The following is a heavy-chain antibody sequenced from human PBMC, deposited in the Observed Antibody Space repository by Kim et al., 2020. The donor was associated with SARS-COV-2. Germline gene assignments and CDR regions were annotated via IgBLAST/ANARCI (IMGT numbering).Heavy chain of an antibody. CDR2: ISGDGGST. V-gene: IGHV3-43*02. CDR1: GFTFDDYA. Sequence: GGSLRLSCAASGFTFDDYAMHWVRQAPGKGLEWVSLISGDGGSTYYADSVKGRFTISRDNSKNSLYLQMNSLRTEDTALYYCAKDSWYSGSSGFIDYWGQGTLVTVS. CDR3: AKDSWYSGSSGFIDY. J-gene: IGHJ4*02. D-gene: IGHD6-19*01.